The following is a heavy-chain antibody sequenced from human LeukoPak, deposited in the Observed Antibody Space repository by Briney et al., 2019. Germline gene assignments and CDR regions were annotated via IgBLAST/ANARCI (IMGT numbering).Heavy chain of an antibody. CDR3: ARCEDYDILTGRGSLDAFDI. V-gene: IGHV4-31*03. J-gene: IGHJ3*02. Sequence: PSETLSLTCTVSGGSISSGGYYWSWIRQHPGKGLEWIGYIYYSGSTYYNPSLKSRVTISVDTSKNQFSLKLSSVTAADTAVYYCARCEDYDILTGRGSLDAFDIWGQGTMVTVSS. D-gene: IGHD3-9*01. CDR1: GGSISSGGYY. CDR2: IYYSGST.